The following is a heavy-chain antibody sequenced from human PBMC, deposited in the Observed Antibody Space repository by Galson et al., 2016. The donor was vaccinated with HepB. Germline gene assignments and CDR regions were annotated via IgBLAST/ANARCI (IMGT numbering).Heavy chain of an antibody. J-gene: IGHJ5*02. V-gene: IGHV4-59*01. D-gene: IGHD1-14*01. CDR1: GASISNYY. CDR2: IYYNVRT. CDR3: ACHHAGWFDP. Sequence: ETLSLTCTVSGASISNYYWSWIRQPPGKRLEWIGYIYYNVRTNYNPSLKSRVTMSGDMSKNPISLNLRSVTAEDTAIYYCACHHAGWFDPWGQGTLVTASS.